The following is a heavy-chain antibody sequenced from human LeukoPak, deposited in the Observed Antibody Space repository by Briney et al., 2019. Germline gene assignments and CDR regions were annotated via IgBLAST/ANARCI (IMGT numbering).Heavy chain of an antibody. V-gene: IGHV3-7*01. J-gene: IGHJ4*02. CDR3: MAAHGY. D-gene: IGHD5-24*01. CDR1: GYSFSTNM. CDR2: ILPGGKES. Sequence: GGSLRLPCVVSGYSFSTNMMTWVRQAPGKGLEWVATILPGGKESYRVESVKGRFTVSRDNPKNSLFLQMNSLRVDDTAVYYCMAAHGYWGQGTLVTVSS.